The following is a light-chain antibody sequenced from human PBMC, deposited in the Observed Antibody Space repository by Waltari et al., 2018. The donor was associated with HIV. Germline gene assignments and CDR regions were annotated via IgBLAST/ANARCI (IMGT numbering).Light chain of an antibody. CDR2: QDS. J-gene: IGLJ1*01. V-gene: IGLV3-1*01. CDR3: QAWDSSTYV. CDR1: NLGDKY. Sequence: SYQLTQPPSVSVSPGQTASITCPGDNLGDKYACWSQQKPGQSPVLVIYQDSKRPSGIPERFSGSNSGNTATLTISGTQAMDEADYYCQAWDSSTYVFGTGTKVTVL.